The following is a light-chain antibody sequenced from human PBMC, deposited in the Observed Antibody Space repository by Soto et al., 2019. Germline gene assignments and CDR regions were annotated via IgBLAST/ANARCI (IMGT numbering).Light chain of an antibody. V-gene: IGLV1-44*01. CDR1: SSNIGSHN. J-gene: IGLJ1*01. CDR2: SNN. CDR3: AAWDDSLKVYV. Sequence: QSVLNQAPSASGTPGQKVTISCSGNSSNIGSHNVRWYQQLPGTAPKLLIYSNNQRPSGVPDRVSGSKSGTSASLAISGLQSEDEADYYCAAWDDSLKVYVFGTGTKVTVL.